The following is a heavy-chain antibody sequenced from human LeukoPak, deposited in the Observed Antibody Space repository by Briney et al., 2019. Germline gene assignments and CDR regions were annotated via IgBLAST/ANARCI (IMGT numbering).Heavy chain of an antibody. CDR2: INQDGSEI. J-gene: IGHJ4*02. CDR1: GFTFTSYW. V-gene: IGHV3-7*01. D-gene: IGHD6-19*01. CDR3: ARAIFSRGWYLVDY. Sequence: PGGXXRLSCTASGFTFTSYWMTWVRQAQGKGLEWVANINQDGSEIYYVDSVKGRFTFSRDNAKNSLYMQMNGLRAEDTAVYYCARAIFSRGWYLVDYWGQGTLVTVSS.